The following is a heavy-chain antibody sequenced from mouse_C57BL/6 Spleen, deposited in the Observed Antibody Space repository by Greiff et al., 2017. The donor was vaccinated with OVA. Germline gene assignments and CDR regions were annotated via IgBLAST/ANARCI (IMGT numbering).Heavy chain of an antibody. CDR2: ISSGGSYT. CDR3: ASLRDY. CDR1: GFTFSSYG. V-gene: IGHV5-6*01. J-gene: IGHJ4*01. Sequence: EVQLQESGGDLVKPGGSLKLSCAASGFTFSSYGMSWVRQTPDKRLEWVATISSGGSYTYYPDSVKGRFTISRDNAKNTLYLQMSSLKSEDTAMYYCASLRDYWGQGTSVTVSS.